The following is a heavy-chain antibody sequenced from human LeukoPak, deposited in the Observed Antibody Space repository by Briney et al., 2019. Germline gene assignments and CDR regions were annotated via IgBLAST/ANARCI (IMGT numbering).Heavy chain of an antibody. CDR2: IIPIFGTA. J-gene: IGHJ4*02. Sequence: SVKVSCKASGGTFSSYAISWVRQAPGQGLEWMGGIIPIFGTANYAQKFQGRVTITTDESTSTAYMELSSLRSEDTAVYYCARAAVYSSSSYAFDYWGQGTLVTVSS. CDR1: GGTFSSYA. V-gene: IGHV1-69*05. CDR3: ARAAVYSSSSYAFDY. D-gene: IGHD6-13*01.